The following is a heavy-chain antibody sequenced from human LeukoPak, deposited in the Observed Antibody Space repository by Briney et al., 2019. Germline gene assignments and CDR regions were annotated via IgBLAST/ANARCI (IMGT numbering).Heavy chain of an antibody. CDR2: IYHSGTT. J-gene: IGHJ4*02. Sequence: SETLSLTCSVSGGSIRDSNYYWGWIRQAPGKGLEWIGSIYHSGTTDYNASLKSRISISVDTSNSQFSLKLSSVTAADTAVYYCARGTGYWGQGTLVTVSS. CDR3: ARGTGY. V-gene: IGHV4-39*01. CDR1: GGSIRDSNYY. D-gene: IGHD1-14*01.